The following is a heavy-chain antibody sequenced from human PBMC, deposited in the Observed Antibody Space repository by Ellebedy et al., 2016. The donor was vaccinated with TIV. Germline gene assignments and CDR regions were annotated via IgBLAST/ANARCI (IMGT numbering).Heavy chain of an antibody. CDR2: IIPIFGTA. V-gene: IGHV1-69*13. Sequence: ASVKVSCKASGGTFSSYAISWVRQAPGQGLEWMGGIIPIFGTANYAQKFQGRVTITADESTSTAYMELSSLRSEDTAVYYCARDRMVLVVAGSDGMDVWGQGTTVTVSS. D-gene: IGHD2-15*01. CDR1: GGTFSSYA. J-gene: IGHJ6*02. CDR3: ARDRMVLVVAGSDGMDV.